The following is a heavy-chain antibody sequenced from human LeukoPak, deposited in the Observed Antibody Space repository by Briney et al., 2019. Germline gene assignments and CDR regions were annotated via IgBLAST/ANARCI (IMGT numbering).Heavy chain of an antibody. J-gene: IGHJ4*02. CDR2: IYYSGST. D-gene: IGHD6-6*01. CDR1: GGSISSSSYY. Sequence: PSETLSLTCTVSGGSISSSSYYWGWLRQPPGKGLEWIGSIYYSGSTYYNPSLKSRVTISVDTSKNQFSLKLSSVTAADTAVYYCARRLGPSIAARQTDYWGQGTLVTVSS. CDR3: ARRLGPSIAARQTDY. V-gene: IGHV4-39*01.